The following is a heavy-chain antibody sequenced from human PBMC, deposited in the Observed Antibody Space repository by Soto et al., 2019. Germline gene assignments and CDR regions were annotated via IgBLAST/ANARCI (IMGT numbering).Heavy chain of an antibody. D-gene: IGHD3-16*01. V-gene: IGHV3-23*01. CDR3: AKLGLNTRYYFDY. J-gene: IGHJ4*02. CDR2: ISGSGGST. Sequence: SLGLSCAASGFTFSSYAMSWVRQAPGKGLEWVSAISGSGGSTYYADSVKGRFTISRDNSKNTLYLQMNSLRAEDTAVYYCAKLGLNTRYYFDYWGQGTLVTVSS. CDR1: GFTFSSYA.